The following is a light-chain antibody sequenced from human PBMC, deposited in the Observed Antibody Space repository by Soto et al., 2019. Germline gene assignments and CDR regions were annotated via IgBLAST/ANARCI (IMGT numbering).Light chain of an antibody. CDR3: QTWGTGIQV. Sequence: QPVLTQSPSASASLGASVKLTCTLSSGHSSHAIAWHQQQPEKGPRYLMKLNSDGSHSKGDGIPDRFSGSSSGAERFLTISSLQSEDEADYYCQTWGTGIQVFGGGTKLTVL. CDR2: LNSDGSH. V-gene: IGLV4-69*01. J-gene: IGLJ2*01. CDR1: SGHSSHA.